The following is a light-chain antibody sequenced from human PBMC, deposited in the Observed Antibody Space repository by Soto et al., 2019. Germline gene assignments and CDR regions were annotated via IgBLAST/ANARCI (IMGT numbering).Light chain of an antibody. CDR1: QSVSSD. Sequence: EIVLTQSQATLSLSPGERATLSCRASQSVSSDLAWYQQKPGQAPRLLIYDASNRATGIPARFSGSGSGTDFTLTISSLEPEDFAVYYCQQRSNWPPWTFGQGTKVEIK. CDR2: DAS. CDR3: QQRSNWPPWT. V-gene: IGKV3-11*01. J-gene: IGKJ1*01.